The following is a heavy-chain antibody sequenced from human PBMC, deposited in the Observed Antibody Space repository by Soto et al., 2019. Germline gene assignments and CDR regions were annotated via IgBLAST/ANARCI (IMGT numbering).Heavy chain of an antibody. D-gene: IGHD3-10*01. CDR3: AKGYGSGSYYAL. CDR2: INPNDGTT. CDR1: GYSFTSYF. Sequence: QVQLVQSGAEVKRPGASVKVSCKASGYSFTSYFMHWVRQAPGQGLEWMGIINPNDGTTKYAQKFQGRVTMTSDTSTNTVYMELSSLRSEGTAVYYCAKGYGSGSYYALWGQGTLVTVSS. J-gene: IGHJ4*02. V-gene: IGHV1-46*01.